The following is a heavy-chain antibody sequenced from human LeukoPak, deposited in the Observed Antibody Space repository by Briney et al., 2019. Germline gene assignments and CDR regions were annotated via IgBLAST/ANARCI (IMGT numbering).Heavy chain of an antibody. CDR1: GFTFSTYW. D-gene: IGHD5-24*01. V-gene: IGHV3-7*01. CDR2: IKQDGSEK. CDR3: ARTHNYGYDH. J-gene: IGHJ5*02. Sequence: PGGSLRLSCAASGFTFSTYWMSWVRQAPGKGLEWVANIKQDGSEKKYEDSVKGRFTIPRDNADNSLFLQMNSLRAVDTAVYYCARTHNYGYDHWGQGTLVTVSS.